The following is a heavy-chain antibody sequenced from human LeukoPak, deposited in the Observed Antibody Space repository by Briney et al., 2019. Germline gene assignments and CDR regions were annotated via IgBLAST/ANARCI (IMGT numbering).Heavy chain of an antibody. V-gene: IGHV3-21*01. CDR1: GFTFSSYS. CDR3: ARDSVYDSSGYAFDY. D-gene: IGHD3-22*01. CDR2: ISSSSSYI. Sequence: GGSLRLSCAASGFTFSSYSMNWVRQAPGKGLEWVSSISSSSSYIYYADSVKGRFTISRDNAKNSLYLQMNSLRAEDTAVYYCARDSVYDSSGYAFDYWGQGTLVTVSS. J-gene: IGHJ4*02.